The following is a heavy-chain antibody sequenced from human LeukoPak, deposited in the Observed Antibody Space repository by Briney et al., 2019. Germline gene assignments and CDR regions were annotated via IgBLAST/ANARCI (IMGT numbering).Heavy chain of an antibody. Sequence: SETLSLTCTVSGGSISSSSYYWGWIRQPPGKGLEWIGSIYYSGSTYYNPSLKSRVTISVDTSKNQFSLKLNSVTAADTAVYYCARVYYYGSGNYLGSFNYWGQGTLVTVSS. V-gene: IGHV4-39*07. CDR1: GGSISSSSYY. J-gene: IGHJ4*02. D-gene: IGHD3-10*01. CDR2: IYYSGST. CDR3: ARVYYYGSGNYLGSFNY.